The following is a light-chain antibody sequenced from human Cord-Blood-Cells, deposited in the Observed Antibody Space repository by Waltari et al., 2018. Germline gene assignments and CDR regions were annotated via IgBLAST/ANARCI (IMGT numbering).Light chain of an antibody. CDR2: WAS. CDR1: QSVFYSSNNKNY. J-gene: IGKJ1*01. Sequence: DIVMTKSPASLAVFLGERATIHCKSSQSVFYSSNNKNYLTWYQQKPGQPPKLLICWASTRESGVPDRFSGSGSGTDFTLTISSLQAEEVAVYYCQQYYSTPPTFGQGTKVEIK. V-gene: IGKV4-1*01. CDR3: QQYYSTPPT.